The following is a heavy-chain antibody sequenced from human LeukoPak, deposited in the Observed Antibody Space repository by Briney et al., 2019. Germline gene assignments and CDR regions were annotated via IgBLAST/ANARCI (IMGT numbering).Heavy chain of an antibody. CDR2: IWYDGSNK. J-gene: IGHJ4*02. Sequence: GGSLRLSCAASGFTFSSYGMHWVRQAPGKGLEWVAAIWYDGSNKYYADSVKGRFTISRDNSKNTLYLQMNSLRAEDTAVYYCARISSGWSYWGQGTLVTVSS. D-gene: IGHD6-19*01. CDR3: ARISSGWSY. CDR1: GFTFSSYG. V-gene: IGHV3-33*01.